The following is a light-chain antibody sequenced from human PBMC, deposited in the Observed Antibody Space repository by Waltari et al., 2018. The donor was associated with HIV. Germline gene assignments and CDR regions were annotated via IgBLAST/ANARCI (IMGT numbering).Light chain of an antibody. V-gene: IGLV1-44*01. CDR3: AAWDDSLNVWV. J-gene: IGLJ3*02. Sequence: QSVLTQPPSPSGTPGRMATISCSGGSPYIGRKMVDWSQQLPGTAPKLLIYSNDQRPSGIPDRFSGSKSGTSASLAISGLQSEDEADYYCAAWDDSLNVWVFGGGTKLTVL. CDR2: SND. CDR1: SPYIGRKM.